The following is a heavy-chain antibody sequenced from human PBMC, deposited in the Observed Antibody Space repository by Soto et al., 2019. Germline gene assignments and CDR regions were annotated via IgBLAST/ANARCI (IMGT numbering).Heavy chain of an antibody. CDR3: ARELRFGEDYYGMDV. CDR2: IYYSGST. CDR1: GGSISSGGYY. Sequence: QVQLQESGRGLVKPSQTLSLTCTVSGGSISSGGYYWSWIRQHPGKGLEWIGYIYYSGSTYYNPSLKSRVTISVDTSKNQFSLKLSSVTAADTAVYYCARELRFGEDYYGMDVWGQGTTVTVSS. D-gene: IGHD3-10*01. V-gene: IGHV4-31*03. J-gene: IGHJ6*02.